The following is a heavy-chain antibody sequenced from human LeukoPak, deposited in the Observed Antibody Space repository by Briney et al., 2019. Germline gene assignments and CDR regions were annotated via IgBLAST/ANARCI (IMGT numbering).Heavy chain of an antibody. D-gene: IGHD6-19*01. CDR2: MNPNSGNT. Sequence: GASVKVSCKASGYTFTSYDINWVRQATGQGLEWMGWMNPNSGNTGYAQKFQGRVTMTRNTSISTAYMELSSLRSEDTAVYYCARDPSNSSGWSIYFDYWGQGTLVTVSS. CDR3: ARDPSNSSGWSIYFDY. J-gene: IGHJ4*02. CDR1: GYTFTSYD. V-gene: IGHV1-8*01.